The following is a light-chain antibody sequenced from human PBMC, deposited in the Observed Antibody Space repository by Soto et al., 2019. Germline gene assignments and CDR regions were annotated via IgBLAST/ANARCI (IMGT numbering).Light chain of an antibody. CDR2: DAS. V-gene: IGKV3-20*01. CDR3: QQYGSSKT. Sequence: EIVLTQSPDTLSLSPGESATLSCRASQSVSRYLAWYQQKPGQTPRLLIYDASSRATGIPDRFSGSGSGTDFTLTISRLEPEDFAVYYCQQYGSSKTFGQGTKVDIK. CDR1: QSVSRY. J-gene: IGKJ1*01.